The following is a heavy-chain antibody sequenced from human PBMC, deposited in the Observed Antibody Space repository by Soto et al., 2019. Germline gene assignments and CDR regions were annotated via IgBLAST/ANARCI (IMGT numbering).Heavy chain of an antibody. J-gene: IGHJ4*02. V-gene: IGHV4-59*01. D-gene: IGHD7-27*01. Sequence: SETLSLTCTVSDGSISSYYWSWIRQPPGKGLEWIGYIHSSGDSNYNPSLKSRVTASADTSKNQFSLKLNSVTAADTAVCYCARGGGLTPNFDYWGQGTLVTVSS. CDR3: ARGGGLTPNFDY. CDR2: IHSSGDS. CDR1: DGSISSYY.